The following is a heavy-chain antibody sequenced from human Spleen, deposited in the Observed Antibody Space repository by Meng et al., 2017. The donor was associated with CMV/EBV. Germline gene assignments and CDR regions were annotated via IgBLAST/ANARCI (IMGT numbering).Heavy chain of an antibody. D-gene: IGHD2-21*01. CDR3: ARLTILLAVDY. V-gene: IGHV4-34*12. J-gene: IGHJ4*02. CDR2: IIHSGST. CDR1: GGSFSGYY. Sequence: SETLSLTCAVHGGSFSGYYWSWIRQPPGKGLEWIGEIIHSGSTNYNPSLKNRVTISVDTSKNQFSLNLTSVTAADTAVYYCARLTILLAVDYWGQGALVTVSS.